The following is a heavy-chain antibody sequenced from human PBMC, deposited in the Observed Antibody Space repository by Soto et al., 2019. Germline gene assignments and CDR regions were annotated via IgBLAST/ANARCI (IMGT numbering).Heavy chain of an antibody. CDR1: GYTFSSYA. D-gene: IGHD3-3*01. CDR2: INAGNGNT. V-gene: IGHV1-3*01. J-gene: IGHJ4*02. Sequence: ASVKVSCKASGYTFSSYAMHWVRQAPGQRLEWMGWINAGNGNTKYSQKFQGRVTITRDTSASTAYMDLSSLRSEDTAVYYCARAPESSAYTPLDYWGQGTLVTVSS. CDR3: ARAPESSAYTPLDY.